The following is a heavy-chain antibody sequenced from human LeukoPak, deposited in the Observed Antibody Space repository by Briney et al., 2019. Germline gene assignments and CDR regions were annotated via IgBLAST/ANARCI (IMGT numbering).Heavy chain of an antibody. Sequence: SETLSLTCTVSGGSISSYYWSWIRQPPGKGLKWIGYTYYSGSTNYNPSLKSRVTISVDTSKNQFSLKLSSVTAADTAVYYCARARGKMATTYDYWGQGTLVTVSS. CDR2: TYYSGST. CDR1: GGSISSYY. V-gene: IGHV4-59*01. D-gene: IGHD5-24*01. CDR3: ARARGKMATTYDY. J-gene: IGHJ4*02.